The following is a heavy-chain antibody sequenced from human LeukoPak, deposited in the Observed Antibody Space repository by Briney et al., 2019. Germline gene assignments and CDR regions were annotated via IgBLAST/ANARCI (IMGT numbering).Heavy chain of an antibody. CDR1: GFTFSSYS. CDR2: ISSSSSYI. CDR3: ARGGSIVVEETFFDY. Sequence: PGGSLRLSCAASGFTFSSYSMNWVRQAPGKGLEWVSSISSSSSYIYYADSVKGRFTISRDNAKNSLYLQMNSLRAEDTAVYYCARGGSIVVEETFFDYWGQGTLVTVSS. J-gene: IGHJ4*02. D-gene: IGHD2-2*01. V-gene: IGHV3-21*04.